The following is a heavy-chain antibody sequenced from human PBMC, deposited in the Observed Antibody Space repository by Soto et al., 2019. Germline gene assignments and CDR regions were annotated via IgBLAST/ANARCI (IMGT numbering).Heavy chain of an antibody. CDR1: GYSFTSYW. CDR3: AGRGNYYDSSGPSAFDI. D-gene: IGHD3-22*01. J-gene: IGHJ3*02. Sequence: GESRKISCKGSGYSFTSYWIGWVRQMPGKGLEWMGIIYPGDSDTRYSPSFQGQVTISADKSISTAYLQWSSLKASDTAMYYCAGRGNYYDSSGPSAFDIWGQGTMVTVSS. V-gene: IGHV5-51*01. CDR2: IYPGDSDT.